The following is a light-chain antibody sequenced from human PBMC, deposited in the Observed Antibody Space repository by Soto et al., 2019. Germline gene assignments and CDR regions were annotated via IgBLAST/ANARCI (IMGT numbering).Light chain of an antibody. CDR2: EVT. CDR3: SSYAGSNTVL. CDR1: SSDVGGDEY. J-gene: IGLJ2*01. V-gene: IGLV2-8*01. Sequence: QSVLTQPPSASGSPGQSVTISCTGTSSDVGGDEYVSWYQQHPGKAPKLIIYEVTKRPSGVSRRFSGSKSGNTASLTVSGLQAEDEADYYCSSYAGSNTVLFGGGTKVTVL.